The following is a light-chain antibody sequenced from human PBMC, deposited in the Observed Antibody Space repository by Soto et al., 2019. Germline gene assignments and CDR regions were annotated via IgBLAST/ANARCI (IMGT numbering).Light chain of an antibody. Sequence: DIEITHSPPSLSASVGDTVTITSRASQDIKNYLAWFQQKPGKAPKSLIFAASSLQSGVPSKFIGTGSGTDFTLTISSLQAEDVATYFCQQYHSYPLTFGGGTKVDI. CDR2: AAS. CDR1: QDIKNY. CDR3: QQYHSYPLT. V-gene: IGKV1-16*02. J-gene: IGKJ4*01.